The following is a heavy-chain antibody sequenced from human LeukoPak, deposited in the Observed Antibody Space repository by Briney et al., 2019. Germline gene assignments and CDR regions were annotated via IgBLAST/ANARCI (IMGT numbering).Heavy chain of an antibody. CDR1: GGSISSYH. D-gene: IGHD2-21*01. CDR2: VHYSGST. Sequence: SETLSLTCTVSGGSISSYHWIWIRQPPGKGLEWIGYVHYSGSTNYNPSLKSRVTTSVDTSKKQSSLKLRSVTAADTAVYYCARSVSWGLLVRDDAFDIWGQGTMVTVSS. V-gene: IGHV4-59*08. CDR3: ARSVSWGLLVRDDAFDI. J-gene: IGHJ3*02.